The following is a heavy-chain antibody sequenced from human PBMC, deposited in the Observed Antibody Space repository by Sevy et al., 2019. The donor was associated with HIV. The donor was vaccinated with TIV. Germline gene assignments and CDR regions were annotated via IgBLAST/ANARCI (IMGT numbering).Heavy chain of an antibody. V-gene: IGHV3-33*01. CDR3: ARAGYCRGSSCYGLDY. CDR2: ISYDGGSK. J-gene: IGHJ4*02. Sequence: GGSLRLSCAASGFTFTTYGMHWVRQAPGKGLEWVAVISYDGGSKYYGHSVKGRFTISRDNSKNTLYLQMSSLRAEDTAVYYCARAGYCRGSSCYGLDYWGQGTLVTVSS. D-gene: IGHD2-15*01. CDR1: GFTFTTYG.